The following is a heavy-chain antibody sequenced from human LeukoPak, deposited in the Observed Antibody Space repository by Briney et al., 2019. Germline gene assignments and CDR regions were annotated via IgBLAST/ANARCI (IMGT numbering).Heavy chain of an antibody. CDR1: GYTFTSYY. CDR3: ARGTYDSSVYYTPGDY. Sequence: GASVKVSCKASGYTFTSYYMHWVRQAPGQGLEWMGIINPSGGSTSYAQKFQGRVTMTRDTSTSTVYMELSSLRSEDTAVYYCARGTYDSSVYYTPGDYWGQGTLVTVSS. CDR2: INPSGGST. D-gene: IGHD3-22*01. V-gene: IGHV1-46*01. J-gene: IGHJ4*02.